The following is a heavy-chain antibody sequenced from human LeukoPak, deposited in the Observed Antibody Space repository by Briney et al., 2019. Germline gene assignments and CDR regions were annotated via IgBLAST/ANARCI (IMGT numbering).Heavy chain of an antibody. CDR3: AKDWAPRIAAAGSFDY. V-gene: IGHV3-9*01. D-gene: IGHD6-13*01. Sequence: GRSLRLSCAASGFTFDDYAMHWVRQAPGKGLEWVSGISWNSGSIGYADSVKGRFTISRDNAKNSLYLQMNSLRAEDTALYYCAKDWAPRIAAAGSFDYWGQGTLVTVSS. CDR2: ISWNSGSI. J-gene: IGHJ4*02. CDR1: GFTFDDYA.